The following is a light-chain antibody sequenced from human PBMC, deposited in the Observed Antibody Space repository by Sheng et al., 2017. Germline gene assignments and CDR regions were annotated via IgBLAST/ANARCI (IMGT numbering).Light chain of an antibody. Sequence: EIVLTQSPGTLSLSPGERATLSCRASQSVSSSYLAWYQQKPGQAPRLLIYGASSRATGIPDRFSGSGSGTDFTLTISRLEPEDFAVYYCQQYGSSPPTFGQGPRWK. CDR3: QQYGSSPPT. V-gene: IGKV3-20*01. J-gene: IGKJ1*01. CDR1: QSVSSSY. CDR2: GAS.